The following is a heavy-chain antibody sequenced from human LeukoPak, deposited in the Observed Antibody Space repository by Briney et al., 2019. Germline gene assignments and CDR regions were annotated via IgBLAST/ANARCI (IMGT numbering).Heavy chain of an antibody. CDR3: ARGWILWFGDPGGD. Sequence: GASVKVSCKASGYTFTSYGISWVRQAPGQGLERMGWISAYNGHRNYAQKLQGRVTMTTDTSTSTAYMELRSLRSDDTAVYYCARGWILWFGDPGGDWGQGTLVTVSS. V-gene: IGHV1-18*01. CDR2: ISAYNGHR. J-gene: IGHJ4*02. CDR1: GYTFTSYG. D-gene: IGHD3-10*01.